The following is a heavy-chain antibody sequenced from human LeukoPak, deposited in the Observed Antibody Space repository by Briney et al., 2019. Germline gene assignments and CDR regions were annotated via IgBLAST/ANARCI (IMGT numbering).Heavy chain of an antibody. CDR2: ISGSAVKT. D-gene: IGHD3-9*01. J-gene: IGHJ6*02. V-gene: IGHV3-23*01. CDR3: AKKYCDILSGYYVQYSAMDV. Sequence: PGGSLRLSCTVSGFSFRDYPLSWVRQAPGQGLEWVSAISGSAVKTYYADSVKGRFTISRDNSKNTLYLQMNSLRAEDTAVYYCAKKYCDILSGYYVQYSAMDVWGQGTTVTVSS. CDR1: GFSFRDYP.